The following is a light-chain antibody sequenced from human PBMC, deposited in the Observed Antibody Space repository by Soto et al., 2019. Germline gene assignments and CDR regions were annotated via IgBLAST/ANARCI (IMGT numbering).Light chain of an antibody. CDR1: QSVRNL. J-gene: IGKJ4*01. CDR2: DVF. Sequence: VVLTQSPATLSSSPGERTTLSCRASQSVRNLLALYQQKPGQAPRLLIYDVFNRATGIPARFSGSGSGTDFTLTISILEPEDFAIYYGQQRSDWRLSFGGGAKVEIK. CDR3: QQRSDWRLS. V-gene: IGKV3-11*01.